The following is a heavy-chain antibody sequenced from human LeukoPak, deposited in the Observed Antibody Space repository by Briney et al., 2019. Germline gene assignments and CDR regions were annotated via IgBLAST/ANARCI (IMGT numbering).Heavy chain of an antibody. D-gene: IGHD2-2*03. V-gene: IGHV1-2*02. CDR3: ARVDHYYYYGMDV. CDR1: GYTLTELS. J-gene: IGHJ6*02. CDR2: INPNSGGT. Sequence: ASVKVSCKVSGYTLTELSMHWVRQAPGQGLEWMGWINPNSGGTNYAQKFQGRVTMTRGTSISTAYMELSRLRSDDTAVYYCARVDHYYYYGMDVWGQGTTVTVSS.